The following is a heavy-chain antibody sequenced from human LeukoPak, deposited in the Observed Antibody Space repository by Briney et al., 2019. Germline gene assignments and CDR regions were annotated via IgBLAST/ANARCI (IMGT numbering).Heavy chain of an antibody. J-gene: IGHJ4*02. CDR3: AKDSGRYIARNFDY. Sequence: GGSLRLSCAASGFTFDDYAMHWVRQAPGKGLEWVSGISWNSGSIGYADSVKGRFTISRDNAKNSLYLQMNSLRAEDTALYYCAKDSGRYIARNFDYWRQGTLVTVSS. V-gene: IGHV3-9*01. D-gene: IGHD3-16*02. CDR2: ISWNSGSI. CDR1: GFTFDDYA.